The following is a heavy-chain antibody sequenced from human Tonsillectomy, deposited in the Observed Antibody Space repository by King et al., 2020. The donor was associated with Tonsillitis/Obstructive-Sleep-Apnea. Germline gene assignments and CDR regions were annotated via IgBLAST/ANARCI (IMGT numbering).Heavy chain of an antibody. Sequence: VQLVESGGGVVQPGRSLRVSCAASGFTFSSYAMYWVRQAPGKGLEWVADVSYDGSNKYYADSVKGRFTISRDNSKNTLYLQMNSLRAEDTAVYYCAREIGSSGWYPHFDYWGQGTLVPVSS. CDR1: GFTFSSYA. D-gene: IGHD6-19*01. CDR2: VSYDGSNK. J-gene: IGHJ4*02. CDR3: AREIGSSGWYPHFDY. V-gene: IGHV3-30*04.